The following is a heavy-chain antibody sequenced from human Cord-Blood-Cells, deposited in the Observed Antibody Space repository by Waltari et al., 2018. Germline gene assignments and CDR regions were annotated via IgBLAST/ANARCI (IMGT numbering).Heavy chain of an antibody. Sequence: QVQLVQSGAEVTKPGASVNVSCKASGYTFPGHSIHWVRQAPGQWPERMGWINPNSGGTNYAQKFQGRVTMTRDTSISTAYMELSRLRSDDTAVYYCARDGGYLFDYWGQGTLVTVSS. D-gene: IGHD3-16*01. J-gene: IGHJ4*02. V-gene: IGHV1-2*02. CDR2: INPNSGGT. CDR3: ARDGGYLFDY. CDR1: GYTFPGHS.